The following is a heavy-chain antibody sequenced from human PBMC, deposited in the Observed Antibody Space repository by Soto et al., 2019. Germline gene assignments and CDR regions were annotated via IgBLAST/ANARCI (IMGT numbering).Heavy chain of an antibody. D-gene: IGHD3-10*01. V-gene: IGHV4-30-2*01. CDR3: ARWYGSGNWFDP. CDR1: GRSISSGGYS. CDR2: IYHSGST. J-gene: IGHJ5*02. Sequence: SETLSLTCAVSGRSISSGGYSWSWIRQPPGKGLECIGYIYHSGSTYYNPSLKSRVTISVDRSKKQFSLKLRSVTAADTAVYYCARWYGSGNWFDPWGQGTLVTVS.